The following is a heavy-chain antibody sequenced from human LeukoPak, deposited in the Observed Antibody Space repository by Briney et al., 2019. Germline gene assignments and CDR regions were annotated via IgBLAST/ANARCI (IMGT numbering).Heavy chain of an antibody. D-gene: IGHD3-10*01. CDR3: ARDQVVRGVNY. J-gene: IGHJ4*02. CDR2: ISSSGSTI. V-gene: IGHV3-48*03. Sequence: GGSLRLSCAASGFTFSSYEMNWVRQAPGKGLEWVSYISSSGSTIYYADSVKGRFTISRDNAKNSLCLQMNSLRAEDTAVYYYARDQVVRGVNYWGQGTLVTVSS. CDR1: GFTFSSYE.